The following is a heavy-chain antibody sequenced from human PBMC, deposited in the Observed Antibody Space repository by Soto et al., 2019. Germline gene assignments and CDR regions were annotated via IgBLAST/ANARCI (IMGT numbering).Heavy chain of an antibody. CDR1: GFTFSANA. D-gene: IGHD1-26*01. V-gene: IGHV3-30-3*01. CDR3: ARDKIKGAPDYLDS. Sequence: QEQLVESGGDVVQPGRSLTLSCAASGFTFSANAMHWVRQAPGKGLEWVAVIAYDGTIKIYRDSVKGRFTISRDDSKSTLYLPMTSLRPEDTAGYDCARDKIKGAPDYLDSWGQGTLVTVSS. CDR2: IAYDGTIK. J-gene: IGHJ4*02.